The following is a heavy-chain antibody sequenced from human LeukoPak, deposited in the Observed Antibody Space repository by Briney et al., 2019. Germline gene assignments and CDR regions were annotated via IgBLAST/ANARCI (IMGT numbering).Heavy chain of an antibody. V-gene: IGHV4-39*07. CDR1: GGSISSSSYY. CDR2: TNHSGSP. CDR3: GSRRTAMFGVIKGPIDY. Sequence: SETLSLTCTVSGGSISSSSYYWGWIRQPPGKGLEWIGETNHSGSPNNNPSLKSRVSISFDTSKNQFSLKLTSVTAADTAVYYCGSRRTAMFGVIKGPIDYWGQGTLVTVSS. J-gene: IGHJ4*02. D-gene: IGHD3-3*01.